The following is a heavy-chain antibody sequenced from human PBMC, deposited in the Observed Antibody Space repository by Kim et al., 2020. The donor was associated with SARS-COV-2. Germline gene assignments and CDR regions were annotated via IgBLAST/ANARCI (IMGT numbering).Heavy chain of an antibody. CDR3: ARRLLWFGECFDY. CDR2: INAGNGNT. D-gene: IGHD3-10*01. CDR1: GYTFTSYA. V-gene: IGHV1-3*01. J-gene: IGHJ4*02. Sequence: ASVKVSCKASGYTFTSYAMHWVRQAPGQRLEWMGWINAGNGNTKYSQNFQGRVTITRDTSASTAYMDLSSLRSEDTAVYYCARRLLWFGECFDYWGQGTLVTVSS.